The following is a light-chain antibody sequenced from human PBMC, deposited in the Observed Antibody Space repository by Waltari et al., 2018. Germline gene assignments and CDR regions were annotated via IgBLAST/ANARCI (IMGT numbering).Light chain of an antibody. Sequence: EIVLTQSPAILSVSPGEGATLSCRPSQSVRDNLAWYQHKPGQAPRLLIFGASTRATGFPSRFSGSGSGTDFTLTISSLQPEDFATYYCQQSYSTPITFGQGTRLEIK. V-gene: IGKV3-15*01. CDR1: QSVRDN. CDR2: GAS. CDR3: QQSYSTPIT. J-gene: IGKJ5*01.